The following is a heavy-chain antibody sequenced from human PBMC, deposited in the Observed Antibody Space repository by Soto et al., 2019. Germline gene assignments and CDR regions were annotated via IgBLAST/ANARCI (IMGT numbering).Heavy chain of an antibody. J-gene: IGHJ6*02. CDR1: GGSISSYY. Sequence: QVQLQESGPGLVKPSETLSLTCTVSGGSISSYYWSWIRQPPGKGLEWIGYMYFRGSTNYNPSLKSRVTISVDTSKNQFSLKLSSVTAADTAVYYCARGGSGWYKDGMDVWGQGTTVTVSS. CDR2: MYFRGST. CDR3: ARGGSGWYKDGMDV. V-gene: IGHV4-59*01. D-gene: IGHD6-19*01.